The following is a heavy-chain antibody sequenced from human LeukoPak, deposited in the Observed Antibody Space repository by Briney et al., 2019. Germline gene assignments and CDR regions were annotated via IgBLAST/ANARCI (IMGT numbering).Heavy chain of an antibody. D-gene: IGHD2-2*01. CDR1: GDTLTALS. J-gene: IGHJ4*02. Sequence: WASVKVSCMVSGDTLTALSMHWVRQAPGKGLEWMGGFHPEDGETIYAQKFQGRVTMTEDTSTDTAYMELSSLRSDDTAVYYCTTGKIYCSTTCCSDDYWGQGTLVTVSS. V-gene: IGHV1-24*01. CDR3: TTGKIYCSTTCCSDDY. CDR2: FHPEDGET.